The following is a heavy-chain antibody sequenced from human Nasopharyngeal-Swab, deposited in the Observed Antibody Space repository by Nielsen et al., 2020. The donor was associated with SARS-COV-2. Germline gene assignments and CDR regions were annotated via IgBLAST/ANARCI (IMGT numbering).Heavy chain of an antibody. Sequence: GGSLRLSCVASGYSFRTYGMSWVRQAPGKGLEWVAAIIGSGYISGSGGSTYYADSVKGRFTISRDNSKNTVSLQMNSLRAEDTAVYYCAKDLRGPYFFWGQGTLVTVSS. CDR1: GYSFRTYG. CDR2: IIGSGYISGSGGST. D-gene: IGHD2/OR15-2a*01. J-gene: IGHJ4*02. V-gene: IGHV3-23*01. CDR3: AKDLRGPYFF.